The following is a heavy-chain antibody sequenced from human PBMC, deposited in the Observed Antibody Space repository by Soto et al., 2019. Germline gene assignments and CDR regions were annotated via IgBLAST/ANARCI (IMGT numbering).Heavy chain of an antibody. Sequence: PSQTLSLTCAISGDSVSSNSAAWNWIRQSPSRGLEWLGRTYYRSKWYNDYAVSVKSRITINPDTSKNQFSLQLNSVTPEDTAVYYCARFTVYCSGGSCFDYYYYGMDVWGQGTTVTVSS. CDR2: TYYRSKWYN. J-gene: IGHJ6*02. D-gene: IGHD2-15*01. CDR1: GDSVSSNSAA. V-gene: IGHV6-1*01. CDR3: ARFTVYCSGGSCFDYYYYGMDV.